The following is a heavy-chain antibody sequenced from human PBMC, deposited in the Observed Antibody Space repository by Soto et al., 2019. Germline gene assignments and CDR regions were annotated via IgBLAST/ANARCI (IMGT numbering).Heavy chain of an antibody. J-gene: IGHJ5*01. CDR1: GFTFSSYA. V-gene: IGHV3-48*04. D-gene: IGHD5-12*01. CDR2: ISSSSNTI. CDR3: ARHRPGYRGHNFPPLDS. Sequence: GGSLRLSCAPSGFTFSSYARSWVRQAPGKGLEWVSYISSSSNTIYYADSVKGRFTISRDNAKNSLYLEMNSLRAEDTAVYYCARHRPGYRGHNFPPLDSWGHGTLVTVSS.